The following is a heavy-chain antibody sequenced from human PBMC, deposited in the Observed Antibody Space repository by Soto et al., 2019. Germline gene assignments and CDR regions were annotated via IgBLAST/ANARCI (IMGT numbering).Heavy chain of an antibody. J-gene: IGHJ6*02. D-gene: IGHD6-19*01. Sequence: VGSLRLSCAASGFTFSSYAMSWVRQAPGKGLEWVSAISGSGGSTYYADSVKGRFTISRDNSKNTLYLQMNSLRAEDTAVYYCAKRTARTQIAVAGTGGMDVWGQGTTVTVSS. CDR1: GFTFSSYA. CDR2: ISGSGGST. CDR3: AKRTARTQIAVAGTGGMDV. V-gene: IGHV3-23*01.